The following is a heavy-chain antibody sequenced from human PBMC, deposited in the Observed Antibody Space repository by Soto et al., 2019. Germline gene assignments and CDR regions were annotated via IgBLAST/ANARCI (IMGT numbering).Heavy chain of an antibody. CDR1: GYTFTCIH. V-gene: IGHV1-2*02. D-gene: IGHD3-22*01. Sequence: SAKLTCKDSGYTFTCIHSHWVRQAPGQGLEWMGWINPNGGGTNFAQKFQGRVTMTSDTTSSTTDMELSGLKSDDTAVYFCARGADYYDHGAYYYILNYWGQGTLVTVSS. CDR3: ARGADYYDHGAYYYILNY. CDR2: INPNGGGT. J-gene: IGHJ1*01.